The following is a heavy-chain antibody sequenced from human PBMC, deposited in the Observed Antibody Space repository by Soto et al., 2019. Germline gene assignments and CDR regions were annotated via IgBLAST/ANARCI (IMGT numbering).Heavy chain of an antibody. V-gene: IGHV4-34*01. Sequence: SEALSLSSAVYGGSFSGYYWSWIRQPPGKGLEWIGEINHSGSTNYNPSLKSRVTISVDTSKNEFSLKLSSVTAADTAVYYCARGLDYGGNPFHSCGQGPPVPVCS. CDR2: INHSGST. J-gene: IGHJ4*02. CDR3: ARGLDYGGNPFHS. D-gene: IGHD4-17*01. CDR1: GGSFSGYY.